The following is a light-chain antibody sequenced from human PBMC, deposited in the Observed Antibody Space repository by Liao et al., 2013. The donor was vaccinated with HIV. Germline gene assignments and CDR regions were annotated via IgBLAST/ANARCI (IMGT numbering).Light chain of an antibody. CDR1: SIGSDT. V-gene: IGLV3-21*01. J-gene: IGLJ2*01. Sequence: SYELTQPPSVSVAPGQTATITCGGDSIGSDTVHWYRQKPGQAPVMVIFFDSDRPSGIPERFSGSNSGNTATLTISGTQAMDEADYYCQAWDSSTAVVFGGGTKLTVL. CDR2: FDS. CDR3: QAWDSSTAVV.